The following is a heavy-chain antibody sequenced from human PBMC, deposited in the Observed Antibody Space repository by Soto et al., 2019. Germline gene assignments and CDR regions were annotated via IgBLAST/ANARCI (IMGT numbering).Heavy chain of an antibody. D-gene: IGHD3-10*01. J-gene: IGHJ4*02. CDR1: GFTFSSYW. V-gene: IGHV3-74*01. CDR2: INSDGSRT. CDR3: ARCHGVVILWFGELLSESGGNSDY. Sequence: GGSLRLSCAASGFTFSSYWMNWVRQAPGKGLVWVSRINSDGSRTSYADSVKGRFTISRDNPKNTLYLQMNSLRAEDTAVYYCARCHGVVILWFGELLSESGGNSDYWGQGTLVTVSS.